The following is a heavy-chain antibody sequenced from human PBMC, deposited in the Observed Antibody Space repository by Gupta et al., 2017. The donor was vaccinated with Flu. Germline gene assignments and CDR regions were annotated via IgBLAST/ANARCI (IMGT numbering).Heavy chain of an antibody. V-gene: IGHV1-69*01. J-gene: IGHJ5*01. CDR3: ARDLGSGTYGWFDS. CDR2: IIPIFGTA. D-gene: IGHD1-26*01. Sequence: RQAPGQGLEWMGGIIPIFGTANYAQKLQGRVTITADESTSTAYMERSSLRSEDTAVYYCARDLGSGTYGWFDSWGQGTLVTVSS.